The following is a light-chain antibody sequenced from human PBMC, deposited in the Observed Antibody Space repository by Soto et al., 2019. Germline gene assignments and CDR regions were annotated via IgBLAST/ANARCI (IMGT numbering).Light chain of an antibody. Sequence: ESMLTQSPATLSLSPGERDTLSCRASQSIRRYLAWYQQKPGQAPRLLIYDASNRVTGVPARFSGSGSGTDFTLTISSLEPEDFAVYYCQQRGGWPPVFTFGPGTKVDIK. V-gene: IGKV3-11*01. J-gene: IGKJ3*01. CDR1: QSIRRY. CDR2: DAS. CDR3: QQRGGWPPVFT.